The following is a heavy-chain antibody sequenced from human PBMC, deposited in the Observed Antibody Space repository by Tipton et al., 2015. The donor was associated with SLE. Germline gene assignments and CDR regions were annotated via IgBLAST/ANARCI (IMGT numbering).Heavy chain of an antibody. CDR1: GFTFDDYA. J-gene: IGHJ3*02. D-gene: IGHD3-16*01. Sequence: SLRLSCAASGFTFDDYAMHWVRQAPGKGLEWVSGISWNSGSIGYADSVKGRFTISRDKAKNSLYLQMNSLRAEDTALYYCAKDRITTAFDAFYIWGQGTMVNVS. CDR3: AKDRITTAFDAFYI. CDR2: ISWNSGSI. V-gene: IGHV3-9*01.